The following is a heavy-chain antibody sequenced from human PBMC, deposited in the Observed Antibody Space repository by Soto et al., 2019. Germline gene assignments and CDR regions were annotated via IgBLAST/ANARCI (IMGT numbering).Heavy chain of an antibody. D-gene: IGHD4-17*01. V-gene: IGHV5-51*01. CDR1: GYNFTSYW. CDR2: IYPGDSDT. J-gene: IGHJ4*02. Sequence: GESLKISCNGSGYNFTSYWIGWVRQMPGKGLEWMGIIYPGDSDTRYSPSFQGQVTISADKSISTAYLQWSSLNASDTVMYYCARRGFDYGDYAHFDYWGQGTLVTVSS. CDR3: ARRGFDYGDYAHFDY.